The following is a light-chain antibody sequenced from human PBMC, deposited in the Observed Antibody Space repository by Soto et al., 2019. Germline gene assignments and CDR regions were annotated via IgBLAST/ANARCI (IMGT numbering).Light chain of an antibody. V-gene: IGLV1-47*02. J-gene: IGLJ3*02. Sequence: QAVVTQPPSASGTPGQRVTISCSGSYSNIGNNYVNWYQQLPGTAPNLLIFSNDQRPSGVSDRFSGSKSDTSASLAISGLRSEHEADYYCATWDDSLSGVVFGGGTKLTVL. CDR3: ATWDDSLSGVV. CDR2: SND. CDR1: YSNIGNNY.